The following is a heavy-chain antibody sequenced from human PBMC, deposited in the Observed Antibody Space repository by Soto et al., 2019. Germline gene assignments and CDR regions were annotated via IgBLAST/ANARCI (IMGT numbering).Heavy chain of an antibody. CDR3: AREAAAGTEIDG. CDR2: INNDGSTR. J-gene: IGHJ4*02. Sequence: EVQLVESGGGLVQPGGSLRLSCAASGFTFSSHWMHWVRQAPGKGLVWVSRINNDGSTRSHADSVKGRFTISRDNAKNTLYLQMNSLTAEDTAVLYCAREAAAGTEIDGWGLGILVTDSS. D-gene: IGHD6-13*01. V-gene: IGHV3-74*01. CDR1: GFTFSSHW.